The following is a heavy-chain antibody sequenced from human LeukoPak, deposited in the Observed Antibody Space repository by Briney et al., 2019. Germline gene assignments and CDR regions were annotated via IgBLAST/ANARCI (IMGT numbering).Heavy chain of an antibody. D-gene: IGHD6-19*01. CDR3: ARVAVSGSGYSSGWYFFYWYFDL. J-gene: IGHJ2*01. V-gene: IGHV3-11*01. Sequence: GGSLRLSCAASGFTFSDYYMSWIRQAPGKGLEWVSYISSSGSTIYYADSVKGRFTISRDNAKNSLYLQMNSLRAEDTAVYYCARVAVSGSGYSSGWYFFYWYFDLWGRGTLVTVSS. CDR2: ISSSGSTI. CDR1: GFTFSDYY.